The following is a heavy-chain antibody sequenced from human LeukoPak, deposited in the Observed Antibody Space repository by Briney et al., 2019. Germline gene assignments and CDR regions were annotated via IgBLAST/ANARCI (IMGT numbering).Heavy chain of an antibody. Sequence: GGSLRLSCAASAFSLHYYGMRWDRHAPEKGLEWVTFIRYVGTNTTYGDSVTGRFTVSRDNSTSTPYLQMNSLRAEDTAVYYCAKDLCEFGNGWPFDYRGQGTLVIVSS. D-gene: IGHD6-19*01. J-gene: IGHJ4*02. CDR3: AKDLCEFGNGWPFDY. CDR1: AFSLHYYG. V-gene: IGHV3-30*02. CDR2: IRYVGTNT.